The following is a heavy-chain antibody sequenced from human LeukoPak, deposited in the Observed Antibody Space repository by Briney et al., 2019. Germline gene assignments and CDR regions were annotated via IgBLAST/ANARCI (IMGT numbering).Heavy chain of an antibody. Sequence: ASVKVSCKASGYTFTSYYMHWVRQAPGQGLEWMGWISAYNGNTNYAQKLQGRVTMTTDTSTSTAYMELRSLRSDDTAVYYCARDAKRAIDYWGQGTLVTVSS. CDR1: GYTFTSYY. CDR3: ARDAKRAIDY. CDR2: ISAYNGNT. J-gene: IGHJ4*02. V-gene: IGHV1-18*04.